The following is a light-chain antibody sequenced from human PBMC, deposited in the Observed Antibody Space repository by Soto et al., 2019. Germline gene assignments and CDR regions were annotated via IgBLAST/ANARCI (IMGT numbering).Light chain of an antibody. Sequence: DLQMTQSPSSLSASVGEKVTITCRASQAISNSLAWYHQRPGEAPKRLVYAASTLQTGVSSRFSGGGSGTHFTLTIGSLQPGDVGAYYCHKCDSAPRTFGRGTTVEI. CDR2: AAS. CDR3: HKCDSAPRT. J-gene: IGKJ1*01. V-gene: IGKV1-27*01. CDR1: QAISNS.